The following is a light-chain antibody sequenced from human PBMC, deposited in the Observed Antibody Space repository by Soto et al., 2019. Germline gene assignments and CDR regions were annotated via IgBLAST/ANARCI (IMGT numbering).Light chain of an antibody. CDR2: GVT. CDR1: SSDVGAYDH. Sequence: QSALTQPPSASGSPGQSVAISCTGTSSDVGAYDHVSWYQQQPGKAPTLLIYGVTRRPSGVPDRFSGSKSGNTSSLTVSGLQAEDEADYYCGSSAGSRNGVFGNGTKVTVL. V-gene: IGLV2-8*01. J-gene: IGLJ1*01. CDR3: GSSAGSRNGV.